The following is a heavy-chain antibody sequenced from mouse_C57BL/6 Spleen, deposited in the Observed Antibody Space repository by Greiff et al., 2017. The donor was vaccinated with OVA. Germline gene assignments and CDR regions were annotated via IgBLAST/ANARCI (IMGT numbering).Heavy chain of an antibody. V-gene: IGHV1-63*01. CDR3: ARGRYLHWYFDV. CDR1: GYTFTNYW. CDR2: IYPGGGYT. Sequence: VKLVESGAELVRPGTSVKMSCKASGYTFTNYWLGWAKQRPGHGLEWIGDIYPGGGYTNYNEKFKGKATLTADKSSSTAYMQFSSLTSEDSAIYYCARGRYLHWYFDVWGTGTTVTVSS. D-gene: IGHD5-1*01. J-gene: IGHJ1*03.